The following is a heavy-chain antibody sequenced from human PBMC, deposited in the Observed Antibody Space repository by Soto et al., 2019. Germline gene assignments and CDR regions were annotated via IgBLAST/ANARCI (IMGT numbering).Heavy chain of an antibody. CDR2: IYSGGST. CDR3: ARDRAAARAFDY. V-gene: IGHV3-53*01. CDR1: GFTVSSNY. Sequence: HPWGSLRLSCSASGFTVSSNYMSWWRQAPGKGLEWVSVIYSGGSTYYADSVKGRFTISRDNSKNTLYLQMNSLRAEDTAVYYCARDRAAARAFDYWGQGTLVTVSS. D-gene: IGHD6-13*01. J-gene: IGHJ4*02.